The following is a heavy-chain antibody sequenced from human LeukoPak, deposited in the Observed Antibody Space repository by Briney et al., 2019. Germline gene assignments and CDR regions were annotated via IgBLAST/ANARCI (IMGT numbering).Heavy chain of an antibody. CDR1: GYTFTGYY. CDR3: ARDRSRFLGLCYFDY. J-gene: IGHJ4*02. Sequence: ASVKVSCKASGYTFTGYYMHWVRQAPGQGLEWMGWINPNSGGTNYAQKFQGRVTMTRDTSISTAYMKLSRLRSDDTAVYYCARDRSRFLGLCYFDYCGQGTLVTVTS. V-gene: IGHV1-2*02. D-gene: IGHD3-16*01. CDR2: INPNSGGT.